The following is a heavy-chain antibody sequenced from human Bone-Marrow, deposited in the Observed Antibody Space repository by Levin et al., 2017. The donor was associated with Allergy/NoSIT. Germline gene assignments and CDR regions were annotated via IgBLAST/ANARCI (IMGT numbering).Heavy chain of an antibody. D-gene: IGHD1-1*01. J-gene: IGHJ4*02. CDR3: VKGRPSGWDY. CDR2: ITENGDYT. V-gene: IGHV3-64D*06. CDR1: GFTYTNYV. Sequence: GESLKISCSASGFTYTNYVMHWVRQAPGKGLEYVSTITENGDYTYYADSVKGRFTISRDNSKNTLYLQMSSLRPEDTAVYYCVKGRPSGWDYWGQGTLVTVSS.